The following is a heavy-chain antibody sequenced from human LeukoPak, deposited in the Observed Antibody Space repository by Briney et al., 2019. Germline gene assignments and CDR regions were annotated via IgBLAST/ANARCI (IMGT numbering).Heavy chain of an antibody. D-gene: IGHD3-3*01. V-gene: IGHV3-23*01. CDR1: GFIFSSHA. Sequence: PGGSLRLSCAASGFIFSSHAMSWVRQAPGKGLEGVSGISAGGDSTYYADSVKGRFSISRDNAKNTVYLQVSSLRAEDTAVYYCAKDSGLEWLLYPPSFDYWGQGTLVTVSS. J-gene: IGHJ4*02. CDR2: ISAGGDST. CDR3: AKDSGLEWLLYPPSFDY.